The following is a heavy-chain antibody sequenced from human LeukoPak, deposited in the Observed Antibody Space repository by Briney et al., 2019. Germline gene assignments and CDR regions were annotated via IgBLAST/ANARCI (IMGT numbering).Heavy chain of an antibody. D-gene: IGHD1-26*01. V-gene: IGHV4-4*07. CDR3: ARARSGKWGFDY. CDR2: TDTSGNT. Sequence: SETLSLTCTVSGGSISSYYWSWIRQPAGKGLEWIGRTDTSGNTNYKPSLKSRVTMSVDTSKNQFSLKLSSVTAADTAVYYCARARSGKWGFDYWGQGTLVTVSS. CDR1: GGSISSYY. J-gene: IGHJ4*02.